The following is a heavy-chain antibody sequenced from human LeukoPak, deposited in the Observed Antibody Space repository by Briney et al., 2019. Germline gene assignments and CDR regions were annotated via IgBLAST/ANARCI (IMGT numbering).Heavy chain of an antibody. Sequence: GGTLRLSCAASGFTLSSYWMHWVRQAPGKGLVWVSRMNSDGSSTTYADSVKGRFTISRDNAKNALYLQMSSLRVEDTAVYHCAREAFNYGDHYFDYWGQGTLVTVSS. J-gene: IGHJ4*02. CDR2: MNSDGSST. CDR1: GFTLSSYW. V-gene: IGHV3-74*01. CDR3: AREAFNYGDHYFDY. D-gene: IGHD4-17*01.